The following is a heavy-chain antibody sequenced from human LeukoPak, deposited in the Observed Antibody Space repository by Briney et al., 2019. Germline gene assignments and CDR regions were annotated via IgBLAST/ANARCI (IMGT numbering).Heavy chain of an antibody. CDR2: ISYDGSNK. Sequence: GSLRLSCAASGFPFSSYGMHWVRQAPGKGLEGVAVISYDGSNKYYADSVKGRFTISRDNSKNTLYLQMNSLRAEDTAVYYCARGMSSGRYAVDIWGQGTMVTVSS. CDR3: ARGMSSGRYAVDI. CDR1: GFPFSSYG. J-gene: IGHJ3*02. D-gene: IGHD6-19*01. V-gene: IGHV3-30*03.